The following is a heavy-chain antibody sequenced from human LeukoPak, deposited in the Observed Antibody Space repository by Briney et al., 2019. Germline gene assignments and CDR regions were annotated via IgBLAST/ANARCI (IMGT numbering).Heavy chain of an antibody. CDR2: ISWNSGSI. CDR1: GFTFDDYA. V-gene: IGHV3-9*01. Sequence: GGSLRLSCAASGFTFDDYAMHWVRQAPGKGLEWVSGISWNSGSIGYADSVKGRFTISRDNAKNSLYLQMNSLRAEDTALYYCAKHYGSSWYGYYFDYWGQGTLVTVSS. J-gene: IGHJ4*02. CDR3: AKHYGSSWYGYYFDY. D-gene: IGHD6-13*01.